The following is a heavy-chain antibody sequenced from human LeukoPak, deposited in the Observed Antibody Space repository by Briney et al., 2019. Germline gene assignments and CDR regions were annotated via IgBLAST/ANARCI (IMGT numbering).Heavy chain of an antibody. Sequence: GGSLRLSCAASGFTFSSYAMHWVRQAPGKGLEWVAVISYDGSNKYYADSVKGRFTISRDNSKNTLYLQMNSLRAEDTAVYYCAKGSIGGSGSYTSPFDYWGQGTLVTVSS. CDR2: ISYDGSNK. V-gene: IGHV3-30-3*01. CDR3: AKGSIGGSGSYTSPFDY. D-gene: IGHD3-10*01. J-gene: IGHJ4*02. CDR1: GFTFSSYA.